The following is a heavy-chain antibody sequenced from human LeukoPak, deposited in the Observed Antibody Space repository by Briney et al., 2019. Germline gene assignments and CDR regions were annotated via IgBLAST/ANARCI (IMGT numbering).Heavy chain of an antibody. V-gene: IGHV1-8*01. J-gene: IGHJ4*02. CDR3: ARGRGSGSYYARWYYFDY. CDR2: MNPNSGNT. CDR1: GYTFTSYD. D-gene: IGHD3-10*01. Sequence: GASVKVSCTASGYTFTSYDINWVRQATGQGLERMGWMNPNSGNTGYAQKFQGRVTMTRNTSISTAYMELSSLRSEDTAVYYCARGRGSGSYYARWYYFDYWGQGTLVTVS.